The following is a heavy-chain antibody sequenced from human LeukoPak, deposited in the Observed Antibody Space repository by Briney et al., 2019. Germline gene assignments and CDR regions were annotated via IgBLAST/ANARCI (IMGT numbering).Heavy chain of an antibody. Sequence: ASVKVSCKASGYTFTGYYMHWVRQAPGQGLEWMGWINPNSGGTNYAQKFQGWVTMTRDTSISTAYMELSRLRSDDTAVYYCARAPRSYCSGGSCYDYWGQGTLVTVSS. CDR2: INPNSGGT. D-gene: IGHD2-15*01. J-gene: IGHJ4*02. V-gene: IGHV1-2*04. CDR1: GYTFTGYY. CDR3: ARAPRSYCSGGSCYDY.